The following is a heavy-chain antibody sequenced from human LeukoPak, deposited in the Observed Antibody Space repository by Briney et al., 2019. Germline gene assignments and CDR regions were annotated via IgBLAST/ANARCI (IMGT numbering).Heavy chain of an antibody. J-gene: IGHJ6*02. CDR1: GYTFTSYG. CDR2: ISAYHGNT. Sequence: ASVKVSCKASGYTFTSYGISWVRQAPGQGLEWMGWISAYHGNTIYAHKPQGRVTITRDTSTDTAYMELRSLRSDDTAVYYWARHRRYDSSGYYYFYYYYGMDVWGQGTTVTVSS. CDR3: ARHRRYDSSGYYYFYYYYGMDV. V-gene: IGHV1-18*01. D-gene: IGHD3-22*01.